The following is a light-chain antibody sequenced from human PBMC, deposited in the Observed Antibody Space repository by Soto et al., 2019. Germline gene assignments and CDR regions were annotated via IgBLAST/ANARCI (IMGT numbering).Light chain of an antibody. CDR1: QSVSSY. J-gene: IGKJ2*01. V-gene: IGKV3-11*01. CDR2: DAS. CDR3: QQRSNWPPYT. Sequence: EIVLTQSPATLSLSPGERATLSCRASQSVSSYLAWYQQKPGQAPRLLIYDASNRATGIPARFSGNGSGTDFTLTISSLEPEDFAVYYGQQRSNWPPYTFCKGTKLEIK.